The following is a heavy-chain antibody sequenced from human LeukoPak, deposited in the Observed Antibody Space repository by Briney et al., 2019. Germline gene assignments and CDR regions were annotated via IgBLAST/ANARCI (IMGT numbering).Heavy chain of an antibody. D-gene: IGHD1-26*01. CDR2: IYYIGST. Sequence: SETLSLTCTVFGGSISSYYWRWIRQPPRKGLEWVGCIYYIGSTHYNPSLKSRVTISVETPKNQFSLKLSSVTAAATAVYYCARAVGATALGSDDAFDIWGQGTMVTVSS. CDR3: ARAVGATALGSDDAFDI. CDR1: GGSISSYY. J-gene: IGHJ3*02. V-gene: IGHV4-59*01.